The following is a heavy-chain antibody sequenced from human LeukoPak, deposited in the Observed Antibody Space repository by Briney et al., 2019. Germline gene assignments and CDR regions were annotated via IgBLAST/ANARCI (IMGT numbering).Heavy chain of an antibody. CDR3: AKDPIRDHYDTIPSYYFDS. V-gene: IGHV3-23*01. J-gene: IGHJ4*02. CDR1: GFIFSSYA. Sequence: PGGSLRLSCVASGFIFSSYAMSWVRQAPGKGLEWVSAISRSGGRTYHADSVKGRFTISRDNSRNTLFLQMNSLRADDTAVYYCAKDPIRDHYDTIPSYYFDSWGQGTLVTVSS. D-gene: IGHD3-22*01. CDR2: ISRSGGRT.